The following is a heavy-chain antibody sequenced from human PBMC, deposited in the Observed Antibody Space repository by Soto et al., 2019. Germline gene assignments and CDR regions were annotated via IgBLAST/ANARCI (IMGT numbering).Heavy chain of an antibody. CDR1: GFSFTTYA. V-gene: IGHV3-30-3*01. Sequence: GSLRLSCAASGFSFTTYAMHWVRQAPGKGLEWVAVISDDGSIKYYADSVKGRFTISRDNSKNTFYLQMNSLRGDDTALYYCARAIETAMDPCDYWGQGAPVTVSS. D-gene: IGHD5-18*01. J-gene: IGHJ4*02. CDR3: ARAIETAMDPCDY. CDR2: ISDDGSIK.